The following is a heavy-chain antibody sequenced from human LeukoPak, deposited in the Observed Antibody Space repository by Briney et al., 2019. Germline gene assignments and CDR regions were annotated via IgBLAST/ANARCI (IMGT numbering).Heavy chain of an antibody. CDR2: IYYSGST. CDR1: GGSISSYY. Sequence: AETLSLTCTVSGGSISSYYWRWIRQPPGKGLEWIGYIYYSGSTNYNPSLKSRVTISVDTSKNQISLKLNFVTAADTAVYYCARESGDYVAAFDIWGQGTMVTVSS. V-gene: IGHV4-59*01. CDR3: ARESGDYVAAFDI. D-gene: IGHD2-21*02. J-gene: IGHJ3*02.